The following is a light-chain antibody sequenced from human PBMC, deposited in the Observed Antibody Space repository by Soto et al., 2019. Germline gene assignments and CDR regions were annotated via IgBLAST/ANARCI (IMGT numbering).Light chain of an antibody. Sequence: EIVLTQSPGTLSLSPGERDILSCRTSQTVNSPYLAWYQQKPGQAPRLLISGASTRATGIPDRFSGSGSGTEFTLTISRVESEDFAVYYCHQHETSPPTFGPGTKVDVK. CDR3: HQHETSPPT. V-gene: IGKV3-20*01. CDR1: QTVNSPY. CDR2: GAS. J-gene: IGKJ3*01.